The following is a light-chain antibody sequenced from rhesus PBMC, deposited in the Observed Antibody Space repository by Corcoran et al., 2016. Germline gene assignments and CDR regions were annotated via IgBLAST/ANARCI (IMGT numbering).Light chain of an antibody. V-gene: IGKV1-25*01. CDR3: QQYYSLPWT. CDR2: EAS. J-gene: IGKJ1*01. CDR1: QGITND. Sequence: DIQMTQSPSSLSASVGDRVTITCRASQGITNDLACYQQKPGETPKLLIYEASTLQSGIPSRFSGSGAATDFTLTISSLHSEDFATFYCQQYYSLPWTFGLGTKLEVK.